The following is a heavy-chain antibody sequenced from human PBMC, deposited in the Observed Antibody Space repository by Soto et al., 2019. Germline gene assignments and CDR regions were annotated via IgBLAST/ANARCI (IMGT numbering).Heavy chain of an antibody. CDR2: ISATGGST. CDR3: AKDRRAGNFDY. J-gene: IGHJ4*02. CDR1: GFTFNNYA. Sequence: EVQVLDSGGGLVQPGGSLRLSCAASGFTFNNYAMNWVRQAPGKGLEWVATISATGGSTYYADSVKGRFTISRDNSKNTLYWQMKGLRVEDTAVYYWAKDRRAGNFDYWGQGTQVTVSS. V-gene: IGHV3-23*01.